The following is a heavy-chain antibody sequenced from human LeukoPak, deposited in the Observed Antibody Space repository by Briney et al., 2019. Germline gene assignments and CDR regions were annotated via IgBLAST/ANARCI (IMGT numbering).Heavy chain of an antibody. V-gene: IGHV3-23*01. Sequence: GGSLRLSCAASGFIFSSYGMSWVRQAPGEGLEWVSTISGSGGSTYYADSVKGRFTISRDNSKNTVYLQMNSLRAEDTAVYYCAKDRSCINGVCHGDFDYLGQGTLVTVSS. CDR2: ISGSGGST. CDR3: AKDRSCINGVCHGDFDY. J-gene: IGHJ4*02. CDR1: GFIFSSYG. D-gene: IGHD2-8*01.